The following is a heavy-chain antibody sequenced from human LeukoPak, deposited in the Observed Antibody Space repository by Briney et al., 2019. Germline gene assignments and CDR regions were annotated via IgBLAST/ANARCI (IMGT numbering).Heavy chain of an antibody. CDR3: AREVIIGSSGYYYCYFDY. V-gene: IGHV4-31*03. CDR1: GGSISSGGYY. D-gene: IGHD3-22*01. Sequence: SETLSLTCTVSGGSISSGGYYWSWIRQHPGKGLEWIGYIYYSGSTYYNPSLKSRATISVDTSKNQFSLKLSSVTAADTAVYYCAREVIIGSSGYYYCYFDYWGQGTLVTVSS. CDR2: IYYSGST. J-gene: IGHJ4*02.